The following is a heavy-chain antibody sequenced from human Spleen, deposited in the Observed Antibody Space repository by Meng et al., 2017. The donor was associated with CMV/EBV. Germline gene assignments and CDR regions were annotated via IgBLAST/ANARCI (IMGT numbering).Heavy chain of an antibody. CDR3: AREYDYGDY. CDR2: INPNSGGT. V-gene: IGHV1-2*02. J-gene: IGHJ4*02. Sequence: QGWLVQFGGGVKRPGDSVKFSCKASGYTFTGYYMHWVRQAPGQGLEWMGWINPNSGGTNYAQKFQGRVTMTRDTSISTAYMELSRLRSDDTAVYYCAREYDYGDYWGQGTLVTVSS. CDR1: GYTFTGYY.